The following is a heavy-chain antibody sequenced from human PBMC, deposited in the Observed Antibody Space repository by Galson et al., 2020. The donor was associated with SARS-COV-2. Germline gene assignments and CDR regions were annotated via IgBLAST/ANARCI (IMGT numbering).Heavy chain of an antibody. D-gene: IGHD3-22*01. CDR2: IIPIFGTA. Sequence: ASAKVSCTASGGTFSSYAISWVRQAPGQGLEWMGGIIPIFGTANYAQKFQGRVTITTDESTSTAYMELSSLRSEDTAVYYCARGGWYYDSSGSRPPYYYYYMDVWGKGTTVTVSS. CDR1: GGTFSSYA. V-gene: IGHV1-69*05. CDR3: ARGGWYYDSSGSRPPYYYYYMDV. J-gene: IGHJ6*03.